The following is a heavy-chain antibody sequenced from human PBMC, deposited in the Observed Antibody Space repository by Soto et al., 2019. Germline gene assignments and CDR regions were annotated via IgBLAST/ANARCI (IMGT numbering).Heavy chain of an antibody. J-gene: IGHJ4*02. CDR3: ARVGLLGYYFDY. D-gene: IGHD7-27*01. CDR2: INHSGST. Sequence: QVQLQQWGAGLLKPSETLSLTCAVYGGSFSGYYWSWIRQPPGKGLEWIGEINHSGSTNYNPSLKSRVTISVETSKNQFSLKLSSVTAADTAAYYCARVGLLGYYFDYWGQGTLVTVSS. CDR1: GGSFSGYY. V-gene: IGHV4-34*01.